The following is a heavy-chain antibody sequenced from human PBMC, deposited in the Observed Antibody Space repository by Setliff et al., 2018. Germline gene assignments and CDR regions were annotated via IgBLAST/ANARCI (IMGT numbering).Heavy chain of an antibody. CDR2: ISGYNGYT. J-gene: IGHJ3*02. CDR3: VRDRAAIVVVPPTAAFDI. V-gene: IGHV1-18*01. D-gene: IGHD2-2*01. CDR1: GYTFSKYG. Sequence: GASVKVSCKAFGYTFSKYGTSWVRQAPGQGLEWMGWISGYNGYTVYAQKLQGRVTLTTDTSTGTAYMEVRSLRSDDTAQYYCVRDRAAIVVVPPTAAFDIWGQGTMVTVSS.